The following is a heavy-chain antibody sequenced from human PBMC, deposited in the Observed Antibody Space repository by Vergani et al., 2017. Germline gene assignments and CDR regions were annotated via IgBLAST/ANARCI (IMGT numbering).Heavy chain of an antibody. CDR2: INSDGSST. D-gene: IGHD6-6*01. CDR1: GFTFSSYW. CDR3: ARDPGSSSAQGADI. J-gene: IGHJ3*02. V-gene: IGHV3-74*01. Sequence: EVQLVESGGGLVQPGGSLRLSCAASGFTFSSYWMHWVRQAPGKGLVWVSRINSDGSSTRYADSVKGRFTISRDNAKNTLYLQMNSLRAEDTAVYYCARDPGSSSAQGADIWGQGTMVTVSS.